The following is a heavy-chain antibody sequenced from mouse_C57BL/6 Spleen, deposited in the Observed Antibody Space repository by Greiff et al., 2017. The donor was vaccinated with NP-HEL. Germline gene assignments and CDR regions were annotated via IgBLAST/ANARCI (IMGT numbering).Heavy chain of an antibody. CDR3: ARGYYGSSYAWFAY. Sequence: EVKLEESGGGLVQPGGSLSLSCAASGFTFTDYYMSWVRQPPGKALEWLGFIRNKANGYTTEYSASVKGRFTISRDNSQSILYLQMNALRAEDSATYYCARGYYGSSYAWFAYWGQGTLVTVSA. D-gene: IGHD1-1*01. CDR1: GFTFTDYY. J-gene: IGHJ3*01. V-gene: IGHV7-3*01. CDR2: IRNKANGYTT.